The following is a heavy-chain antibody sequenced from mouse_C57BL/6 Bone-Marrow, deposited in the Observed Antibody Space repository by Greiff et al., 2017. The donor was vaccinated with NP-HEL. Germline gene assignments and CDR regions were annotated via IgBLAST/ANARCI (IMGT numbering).Heavy chain of an antibody. CDR1: GFSLTSYG. D-gene: IGHD3-3*01. Sequence: VQLQQSGPGLVQPSQSLSITCTVSGFSLTSYGVHWVRPSPGKGLEWLGVIWRGGSTDYNAAFMSRLSITKDNSKSQVFFKMNSLQADDTAIYYCAKKRGGTDWYFDVWGTGTTVTVSS. V-gene: IGHV2-5*01. CDR2: IWRGGST. CDR3: AKKRGGTDWYFDV. J-gene: IGHJ1*03.